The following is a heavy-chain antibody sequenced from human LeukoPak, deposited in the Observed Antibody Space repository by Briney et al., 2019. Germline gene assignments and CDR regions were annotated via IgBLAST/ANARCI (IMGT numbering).Heavy chain of an antibody. Sequence: GGSLRLSCAASGFTFSSYWMHWVRQAPGKGLVWVSRINSDGSSTTYADSVKGRFTISRDNAQNTLYLQMNSLRVEDTAVYYCAKGGRITMLRGVQRDHYFDYWGQGTLVTVSS. V-gene: IGHV3-74*01. CDR1: GFTFSSYW. CDR3: AKGGRITMLRGVQRDHYFDY. J-gene: IGHJ4*02. D-gene: IGHD3-10*01. CDR2: INSDGSST.